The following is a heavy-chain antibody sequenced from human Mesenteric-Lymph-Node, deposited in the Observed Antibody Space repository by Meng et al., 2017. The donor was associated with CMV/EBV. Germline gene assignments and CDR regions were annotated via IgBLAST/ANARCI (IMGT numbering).Heavy chain of an antibody. Sequence: ISSGDYYWSWIRQPPGKGLEWIGYIYYSGSTYCNPSLKSRVTISVDTSKNQFSLKLSSVTAADTAVYYCARQYDYVWGSYRFDRWFDPWGQGTLVTVSS. V-gene: IGHV4-30-4*08. D-gene: IGHD3-16*02. J-gene: IGHJ5*02. CDR3: ARQYDYVWGSYRFDRWFDP. CDR1: ISSGDYY. CDR2: IYYSGST.